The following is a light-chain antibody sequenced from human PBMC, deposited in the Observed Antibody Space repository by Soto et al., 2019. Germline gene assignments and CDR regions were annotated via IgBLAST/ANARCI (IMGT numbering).Light chain of an antibody. CDR1: QRISRW. CDR3: QEYTTYSRT. CDR2: DVS. J-gene: IGKJ1*01. Sequence: DIQMTQSPSTLSAYVGDRVTITCRASQRISRWLAWYQQKPDKVPKVLIYDVSTLGSGVPSRFSGGGSGTEFTLTITCLQPDDSATYYCQEYTTYSRTFGQGTKVEVK. V-gene: IGKV1-5*01.